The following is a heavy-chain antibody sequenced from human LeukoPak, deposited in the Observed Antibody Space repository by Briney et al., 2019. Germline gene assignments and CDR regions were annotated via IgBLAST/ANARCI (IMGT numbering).Heavy chain of an antibody. CDR1: GFTFSTYS. D-gene: IGHD3-10*01. CDR3: AKSNLWDGDLYDSYDV. CDR2: ISGSGAST. V-gene: IGHV3-23*01. Sequence: GGSVRLSCAASGFTFSTYSMSWVRQAPGKGLEWVSDISGSGASTYSADSAKGRFTISRDNSRNTLYLQMNSLRAEDTAVYYCAKSNLWDGDLYDSYDVWGQGTMVTVSS. J-gene: IGHJ3*01.